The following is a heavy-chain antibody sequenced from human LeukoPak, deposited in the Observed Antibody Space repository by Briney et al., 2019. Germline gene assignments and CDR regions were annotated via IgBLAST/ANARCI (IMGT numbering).Heavy chain of an antibody. D-gene: IGHD5-24*01. CDR1: GFTFSDYY. J-gene: IGHJ6*03. CDR2: ISSSGSTI. V-gene: IGHV3-11*01. CDR3: ASDRIEMATITPGYYYYYYMDV. Sequence: GGSLRLSCAASGFTFSDYYMSWIRQAPGKGLEWVSYISSSGSTIYYADSVKGRFTISRDNAKNSLYLQMNSLRAEDTAVYYCASDRIEMATITPGYYYYYYMDVWGKGTTVTVSS.